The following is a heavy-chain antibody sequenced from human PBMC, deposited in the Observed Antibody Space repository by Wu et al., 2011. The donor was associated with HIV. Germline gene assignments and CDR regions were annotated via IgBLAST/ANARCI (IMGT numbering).Heavy chain of an antibody. V-gene: IGHV1-69*14. Sequence: QVHLVQSGTEVKKPGSSVRVSCKASGDTFSTYGINWVRQAPGQGLEWMGGIIPILGTVKYAQKFQGRVTITADKSTSTAYMELSSLRSEDTAIYYCARDLGGDEDYWGQGTLVTVSS. CDR2: IIPILGTV. CDR1: GDTFSTYG. CDR3: ARDLGGDEDY. D-gene: IGHD2-21*01. J-gene: IGHJ4*02.